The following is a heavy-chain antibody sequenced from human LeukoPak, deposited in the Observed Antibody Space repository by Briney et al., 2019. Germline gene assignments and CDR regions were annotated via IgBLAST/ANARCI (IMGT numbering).Heavy chain of an antibody. CDR1: GFTVSSNY. V-gene: IGHV3-53*04. Sequence: GGSLRLSCAASGFTVSSNYMSWVRQAPGKGLEWVSVIYSGGSTYYPDSVKGRFTISRHNSKNTLYLQMNSLRAEDTAVYYCARDPGYCSSTSCNYYYYYGMDVWGQGTTVTVSS. CDR2: IYSGGST. CDR3: ARDPGYCSSTSCNYYYYYGMDV. J-gene: IGHJ6*02. D-gene: IGHD2-2*01.